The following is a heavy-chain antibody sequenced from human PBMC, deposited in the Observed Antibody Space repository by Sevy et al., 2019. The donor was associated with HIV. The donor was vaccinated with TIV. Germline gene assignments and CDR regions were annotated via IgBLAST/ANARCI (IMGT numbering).Heavy chain of an antibody. CDR2: IKSKTDGGTR. J-gene: IGHJ4*02. V-gene: IGHV3-15*01. Sequence: GGCLRLSCAASGFSFRNAWMSWVRQAPGKGLERVGRIKSKTDGGTREFAAPARGRFIISRDDSKNMLYLQMSSLKIEDTAQYYCAAGVGSSDFDYWGRGILVPVS. CDR3: AAGVGSSDFDY. CDR1: GFSFRNAW. D-gene: IGHD1-26*01.